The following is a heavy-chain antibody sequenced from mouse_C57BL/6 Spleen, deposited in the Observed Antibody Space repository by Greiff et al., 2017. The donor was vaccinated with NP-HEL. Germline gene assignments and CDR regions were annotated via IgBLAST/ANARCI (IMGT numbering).Heavy chain of an antibody. CDR3: ARSGGYYGSFFAY. CDR2: INPSTGGT. J-gene: IGHJ3*01. V-gene: IGHV1-42*01. CDR1: GYSFTGYY. D-gene: IGHD1-1*01. Sequence: VQLQQSGPELVKPGASVKISCKASGYSFTGYYMNWVKQSPEKILEWIGEINPSTGGTTYNQKFKAKATLTVDKSSSTAYMQLKSLTSEDSAVYYCARSGGYYGSFFAYWGQGTLVTVSA.